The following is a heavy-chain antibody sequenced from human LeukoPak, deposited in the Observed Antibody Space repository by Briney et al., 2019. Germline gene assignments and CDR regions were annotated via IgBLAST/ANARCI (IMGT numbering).Heavy chain of an antibody. CDR2: IYSGGST. Sequence: GGSLRLSCAASGFTVSSNYMSWVRQAPGKGLEWVSVIYSGGSTYYADSVKGRFTISRDKSKNQLYLQMNSLRAEDTAVYYCARGPAGRNILTDYYYFDYWGQGTLVTVSS. V-gene: IGHV3-53*01. CDR1: GFTVSSNY. CDR3: ARGPAGRNILTDYYYFDY. D-gene: IGHD3-9*01. J-gene: IGHJ4*02.